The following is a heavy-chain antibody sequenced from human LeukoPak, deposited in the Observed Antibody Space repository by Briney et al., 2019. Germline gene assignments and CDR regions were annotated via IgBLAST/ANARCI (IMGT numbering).Heavy chain of an antibody. V-gene: IGHV1-2*02. J-gene: IGHJ1*01. CDR3: ATVGSGSYPGEYFQH. CDR2: INPNSGGT. CDR1: GYTFTGYY. D-gene: IGHD1-26*01. Sequence: GASVKVSCKASGYTFTGYYMHWVRQAPGQGLEWMGWINPNSGGTNYAQKFQGRVTMTEDTSTDTAYMELSSLRSEDTAVYYCATVGSGSYPGEYFQHWGQGTLVTVSS.